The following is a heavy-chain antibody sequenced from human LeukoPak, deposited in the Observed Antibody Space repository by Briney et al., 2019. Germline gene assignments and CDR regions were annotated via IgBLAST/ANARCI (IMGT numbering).Heavy chain of an antibody. CDR3: AARQRITIGY. V-gene: IGHV4-39*01. Sequence: KSSETLSLTCTVSGGSISSSSDFWGWIRQPPGKGLEWIGTIYYSGSTYYNPSLKSRVTISVDTSKNQFSLKLSSVTAADTAVYYCAARQRITIGYWGQGTLVTVSS. D-gene: IGHD3-3*02. J-gene: IGHJ4*02. CDR1: GGSISSSSDF. CDR2: IYYSGST.